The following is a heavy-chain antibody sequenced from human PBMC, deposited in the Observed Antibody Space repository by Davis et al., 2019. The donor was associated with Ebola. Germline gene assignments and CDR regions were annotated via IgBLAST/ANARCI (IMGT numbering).Heavy chain of an antibody. CDR2: IIPIFGTA. CDR3: ARDGPDYYGLDV. CDR1: GGTFGRYL. V-gene: IGHV1-69*13. Sequence: SVKVSCKASGGTFGRYLISWVRQAPGQGLEWMGGIIPIFGTANYAEKFQGRVTLTADESTSTAYMELSSLRSEDTAVYYCARDGPDYYGLDVWGQGTAVTVSS. J-gene: IGHJ6*02.